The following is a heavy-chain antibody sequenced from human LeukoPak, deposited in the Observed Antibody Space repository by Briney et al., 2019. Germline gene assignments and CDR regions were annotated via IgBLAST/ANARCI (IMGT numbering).Heavy chain of an antibody. Sequence: SETLSLTCTVSGGPINNYYWNWIRQPAGKGLEWIGRIYTAGSTYYNPSLKSRVTMSVQTSKNQFSLKLSYVTAADTAAYYCARDPFPIYARSYFDYWGQGTLVTVSS. D-gene: IGHD3-16*01. V-gene: IGHV4-4*07. CDR1: GGPINNYY. CDR2: IYTAGST. J-gene: IGHJ4*02. CDR3: ARDPFPIYARSYFDY.